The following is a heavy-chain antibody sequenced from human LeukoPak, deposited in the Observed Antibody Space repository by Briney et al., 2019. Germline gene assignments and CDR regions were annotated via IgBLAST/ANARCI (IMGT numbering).Heavy chain of an antibody. CDR3: ARRLTQYDCFDP. Sequence: PSQTLSLTCAISGDSVSSNSVTWNWIRQSPSRGLEWLGMTYYRSTLYNDYAVSVRGRITVNPDTSKNQFSLHLNSVTPEDTAVYYCARRLTQYDCFDPWGQGILVTVSS. V-gene: IGHV6-1*01. D-gene: IGHD2-2*01. J-gene: IGHJ5*02. CDR1: GDSVSSNSVT. CDR2: TYYRSTLYN.